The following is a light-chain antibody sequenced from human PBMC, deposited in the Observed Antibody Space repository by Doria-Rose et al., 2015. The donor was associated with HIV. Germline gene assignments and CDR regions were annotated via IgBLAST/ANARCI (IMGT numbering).Light chain of an antibody. Sequence: QPVLAQPPSVSGAPGQRVAISCTGSSSNIGAGFDVIWYRQFPGTAPKLLIHGNTNRPSGVPDRFSGSKSGTSASLAISGLRAEDEADYYCQSYDSRLSVYVFGTGTKVTVL. J-gene: IGLJ1*01. CDR2: GNT. CDR1: SSNIGAGFD. CDR3: QSYDSRLSVYV. V-gene: IGLV1-40*01.